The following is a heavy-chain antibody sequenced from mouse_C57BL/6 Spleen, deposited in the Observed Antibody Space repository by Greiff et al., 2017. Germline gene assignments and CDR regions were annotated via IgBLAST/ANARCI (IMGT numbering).Heavy chain of an antibody. Sequence: EVQLVESGPGLVKPSQSLSLTCSVTGYSITSGYYWNWIRQFPGNKLEWMGYISYDGSNNYNPSLKNRISITRDTSKNQFFLKLNSVTTEDTATYNCARRGDGNYYYYAMDYWGQGTSVTVSS. CDR1: GYSITSGYY. D-gene: IGHD2-1*01. V-gene: IGHV3-6*01. J-gene: IGHJ4*01. CDR2: ISYDGSN. CDR3: ARRGDGNYYYYAMDY.